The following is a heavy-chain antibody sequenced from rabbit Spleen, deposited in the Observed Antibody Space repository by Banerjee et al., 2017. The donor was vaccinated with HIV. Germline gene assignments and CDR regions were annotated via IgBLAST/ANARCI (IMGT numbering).Heavy chain of an antibody. D-gene: IGHD1-1*01. CDR2: IDTGSSGFT. J-gene: IGHJ6*01. CDR1: GVSFSSSSY. CDR3: ARDTSSSFSSYGMDL. V-gene: IGHV1S40*01. Sequence: QSLEESGGDLVKPGASLTLTCTASGVSFSSSSYMCWVRQAPGKGLEWIARIDTGSSGFTYFATWAKGRFTCSKTSSTTVTLQMTRLTAADTATYFCARDTSSSFSSYGMDLWGQGTLVTVS.